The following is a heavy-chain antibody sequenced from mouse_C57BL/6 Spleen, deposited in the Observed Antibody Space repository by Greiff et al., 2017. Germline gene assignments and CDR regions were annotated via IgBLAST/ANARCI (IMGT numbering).Heavy chain of an antibody. CDR2: ISDGGSYT. J-gene: IGHJ2*01. Sequence: EVKLVESGGGLVKPGGSLKLSCAASGFTFSSYAMSWVRQTPEKRLEWVATISDGGSYTYYPDNVKGRFTISRDNAKNNLYLQMSHLKSEDTAMYYCARDYGGYFDYWGQGTTLTVSS. CDR1: GFTFSSYA. CDR3: ARDYGGYFDY. V-gene: IGHV5-4*01. D-gene: IGHD1-1*01.